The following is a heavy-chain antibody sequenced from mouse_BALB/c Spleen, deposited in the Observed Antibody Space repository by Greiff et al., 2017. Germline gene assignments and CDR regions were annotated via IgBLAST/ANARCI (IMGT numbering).Heavy chain of an antibody. CDR2: IRNKANGYTT. V-gene: IGHV7-3*02. CDR3: ARDMRGDYRYFDY. J-gene: IGHJ2*01. Sequence: EVQGVESGGGLVQPGGSLRLSCATSGFTFTDYYMSWVRQPPGKALEWLGFIRNKANGYTTEYSASVKGRFTISRDNSQSILYLQMNTLRAEDSAAYYCARDMRGDYRYFDYWGQGTTLTVSS. D-gene: IGHD2-14*01. CDR1: GFTFTDYY.